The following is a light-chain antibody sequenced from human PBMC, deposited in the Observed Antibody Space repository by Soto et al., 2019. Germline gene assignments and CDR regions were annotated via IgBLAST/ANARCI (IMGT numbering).Light chain of an antibody. CDR2: LGS. J-gene: IGKJ1*01. V-gene: IGKV2-28*01. Sequence: DIVMTQSPLSLPVTPGEPASISCRSSQSLLHSNGYNYLDWYLQKPGQSPQLLIYLGSHRASGVPDRFSGSASGPDFTLKITRVEPVDVGVSYCMQAQQTPWTFGQGTEVEIK. CDR3: MQAQQTPWT. CDR1: QSLLHSNGYNY.